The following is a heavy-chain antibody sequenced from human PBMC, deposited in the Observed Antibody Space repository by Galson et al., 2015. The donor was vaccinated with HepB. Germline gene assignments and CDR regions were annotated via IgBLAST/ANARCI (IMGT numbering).Heavy chain of an antibody. CDR3: ARVQIYYGSGSHSYWYFDL. V-gene: IGHV3-21*01. CDR1: GFTFSSYS. CDR2: ISGSSSDI. D-gene: IGHD3-10*01. Sequence: SLRLSCAVSGFTFSSYSMNWVRQAPGKGLEWVSSISGSSSDIYYADSVKGRFTISRDNAKNSLYLQMDSMRAEDTAVYYCARVQIYYGSGSHSYWYFDLWGQGTLVTVSS. J-gene: IGHJ2*01.